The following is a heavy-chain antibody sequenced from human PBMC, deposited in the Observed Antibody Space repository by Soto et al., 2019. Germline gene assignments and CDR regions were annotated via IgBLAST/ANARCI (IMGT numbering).Heavy chain of an antibody. V-gene: IGHV3-33*01. CDR3: AGSSTSPKWGYYYYGMDV. Sequence: GGSLRLSCAASGFTFSSYGMHWVRQAPGKGLEWVAVIWYDGSNKYYADSVKGRFTISRDNSKNTLYLQMNSLRAEDTAVYYCAGSSTSPKWGYYYYGMDVWGQGTTVTVSS. J-gene: IGHJ6*02. CDR2: IWYDGSNK. CDR1: GFTFSSYG. D-gene: IGHD2-2*01.